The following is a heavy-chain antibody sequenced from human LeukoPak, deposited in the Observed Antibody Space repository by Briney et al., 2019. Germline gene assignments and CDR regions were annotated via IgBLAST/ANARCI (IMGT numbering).Heavy chain of an antibody. D-gene: IGHD3-10*01. CDR1: GGSISSSSYY. CDR2: IYYSGST. V-gene: IGHV4-39*07. CDR3: ARVGELLWFGEPKGDWFDP. Sequence: SETLSLTCTVSGGSISSSSYYWGWIRQPPGKGLEWIGSIYYSGSTYYNPSLKSRVTISVDTSKNQFSLKLSSVTAADTAVYYCARVGELLWFGEPKGDWFDPWGQGTLVTVSS. J-gene: IGHJ5*02.